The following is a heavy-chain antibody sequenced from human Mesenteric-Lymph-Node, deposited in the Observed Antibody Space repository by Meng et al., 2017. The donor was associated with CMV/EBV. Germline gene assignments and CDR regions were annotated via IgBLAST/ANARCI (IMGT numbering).Heavy chain of an antibody. D-gene: IGHD6-6*01. Sequence: SETLSLTCTVSGGSISNNNDFWGWIRQPPGKGLEWIASIYYSGITYYNPSLQSRVTISVDMSKNQFSLKLSSMTAADTAVYYSARASARFVPRRDYYYYYGMDVWGQGTTVTVSS. CDR1: GGSISNNNDF. J-gene: IGHJ6*02. CDR3: ARASARFVPRRDYYYYYGMDV. V-gene: IGHV4-39*07. CDR2: IYYSGIT.